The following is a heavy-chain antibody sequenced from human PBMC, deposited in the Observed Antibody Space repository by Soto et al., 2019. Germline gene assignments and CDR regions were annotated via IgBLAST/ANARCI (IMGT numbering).Heavy chain of an antibody. CDR1: GVSISSGDYY. CDR2: IYHSGST. Sequence: PSETLSLTCTVSGVSISSGDYYWSWIRQTPGKGLEWIGYIYHSGSTYYNPSLKSRVTISVDRSKNQFSLKLSSVTAADTAVYYCARAGGLGAVAVDYWGQGTLVTVSS. D-gene: IGHD6-19*01. CDR3: ARAGGLGAVAVDY. V-gene: IGHV4-30-2*01. J-gene: IGHJ4*02.